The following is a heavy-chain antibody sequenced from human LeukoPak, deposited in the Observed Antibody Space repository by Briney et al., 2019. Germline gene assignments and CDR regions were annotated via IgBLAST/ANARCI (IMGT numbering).Heavy chain of an antibody. CDR2: IYHSGST. D-gene: IGHD2-2*01. Sequence: PSETLSLTCTVSGGSISSYYWSWIRQPPGKGLEWIGYIYHSGSTNYNPSLKSRGTISVDTSKNQFSLKLSSVTAADTAVYYCARGQRLSDFWGQGTLVTVSS. CDR3: ARGQRLSDF. J-gene: IGHJ4*02. CDR1: GGSISSYY. V-gene: IGHV4-59*01.